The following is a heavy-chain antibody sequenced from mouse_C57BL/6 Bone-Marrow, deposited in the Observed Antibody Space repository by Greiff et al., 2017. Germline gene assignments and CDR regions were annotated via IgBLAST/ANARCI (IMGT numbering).Heavy chain of an antibody. CDR2: ISYDGSN. J-gene: IGHJ2*01. Sequence: EVKLVESGPGLVKPSQSLSLTCSVTGYSITSGYYWNWIRQFPGNKLEWMGYISYDGSNNYNPSLKNRISITRDTSKNQFFLKLNSVTTEDTATYYCAELWLRRDYFDYWGQGTTLTVSS. CDR3: AELWLRRDYFDY. D-gene: IGHD2-2*01. V-gene: IGHV3-6*01. CDR1: GYSITSGYY.